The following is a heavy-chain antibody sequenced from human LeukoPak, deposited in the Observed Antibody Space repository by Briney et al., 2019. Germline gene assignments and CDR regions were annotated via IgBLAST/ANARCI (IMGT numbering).Heavy chain of an antibody. CDR3: ARANLYYYDSSGSPYYFDY. V-gene: IGHV3-23*01. J-gene: IGHJ4*02. D-gene: IGHD3-22*01. CDR2: ISGSGGST. CDR1: GFTFSSYA. Sequence: GGSLRLSCAASGFTFSSYAMSWVRQAPGKGLEWVSAISGSGGSTYYADSVKGRFTISRDNSKNTLYLQMNSLRAEDTAVYYCARANLYYYDSSGSPYYFDYWGQGTLVTVSS.